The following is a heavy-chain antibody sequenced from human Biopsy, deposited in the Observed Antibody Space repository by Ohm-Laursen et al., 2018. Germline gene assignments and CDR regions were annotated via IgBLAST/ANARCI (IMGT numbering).Heavy chain of an antibody. CDR3: ARGPHSGSHSCFDY. D-gene: IGHD1-26*01. J-gene: IGHJ4*02. CDR2: IIPMFGTA. V-gene: IGHV1-69*13. CDR1: GYTFINYA. Sequence: GASVKVSCKASGYTFINYAISWVRQAPGQGLEWTGGIIPMFGTANYAQMFQGRVTISADESTSTSYMELSSLTTEDTAIYYCARGPHSGSHSCFDYWGRGTLVTVSS.